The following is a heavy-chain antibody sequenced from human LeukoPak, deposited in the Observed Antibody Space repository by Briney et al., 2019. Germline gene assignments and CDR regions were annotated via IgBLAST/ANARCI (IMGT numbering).Heavy chain of an antibody. Sequence: SETLSLTCTVSGGSISSYYWSWIRQPPGKGLEWIGYISYSGSTNYNPSLKGRATTSVDTSKNQLSLKLNSVTAADTAVYYCARVGGSGWTYDYWGQGTLVTVSS. CDR1: GGSISSYY. J-gene: IGHJ4*02. D-gene: IGHD6-19*01. CDR2: ISYSGST. CDR3: ARVGGSGWTYDY. V-gene: IGHV4-59*01.